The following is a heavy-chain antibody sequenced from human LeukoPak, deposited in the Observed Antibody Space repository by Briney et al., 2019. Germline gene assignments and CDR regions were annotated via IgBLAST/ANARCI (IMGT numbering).Heavy chain of an antibody. CDR3: ARDSYSRTHDY. CDR1: GGSISTSRYY. J-gene: IGHJ4*02. Sequence: SETLSLTCTVSGGSVSGGSISTSRYYWGWIRQSPGKGLEWIGNFFYSGSTYYNPSLKSRVTISVDTSKNQFSLKLSSVTAADTAVYYCARDSYSRTHDYWGQGTLVTVSS. D-gene: IGHD6-13*01. V-gene: IGHV4-39*07. CDR2: FFYSGST.